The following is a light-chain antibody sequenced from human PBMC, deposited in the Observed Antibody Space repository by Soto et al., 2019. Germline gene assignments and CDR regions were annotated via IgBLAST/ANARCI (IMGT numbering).Light chain of an antibody. J-gene: IGKJ1*01. CDR2: SVS. Sequence: EIVLTQSPGTLSLSPGERATVSCRASQRVGSRYLAWYQKKPGQAPRLLIYSVSSRATGIPDRFSGSGSGTDFTLTISRLEPEDFEVYYCQQYGSSRWTFGKPTKVDI. V-gene: IGKV3-20*01. CDR1: QRVGSRY. CDR3: QQYGSSRWT.